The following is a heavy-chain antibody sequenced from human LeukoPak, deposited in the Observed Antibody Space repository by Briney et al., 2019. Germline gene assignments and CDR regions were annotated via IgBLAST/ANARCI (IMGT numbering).Heavy chain of an antibody. V-gene: IGHV3-7*01. CDR1: GFTFKKYW. CDR3: ARETPRRGETRDGYR. D-gene: IGHD5-24*01. Sequence: GGSLRLSCAASGFTFKKYWMNWVRQVPGKGLECLGNIKEDGSETYYADSVKGRFTISRDNPKNLLFLQINSLRVEDTAVYYCARETPRRGETRDGYRWGQGTLVTVSS. CDR2: IKEDGSET. J-gene: IGHJ4*02.